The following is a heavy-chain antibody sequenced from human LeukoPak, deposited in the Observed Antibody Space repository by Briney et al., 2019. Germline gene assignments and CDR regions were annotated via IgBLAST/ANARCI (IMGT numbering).Heavy chain of an antibody. CDR1: GYTFTGYY. CDR3: ARIQYSGSYWGSLDY. D-gene: IGHD1-26*01. V-gene: IGHV1-2*02. J-gene: IGHJ4*02. Sequence: ASVKVSCKASGYTFTGYYMHWVRQAPGQGVEWMGWINPNSGGTNYAQKFQGRVTMTRDTSISTAYMELSRLRSDDTAVYYCARIQYSGSYWGSLDYWGQGTLVTVSS. CDR2: INPNSGGT.